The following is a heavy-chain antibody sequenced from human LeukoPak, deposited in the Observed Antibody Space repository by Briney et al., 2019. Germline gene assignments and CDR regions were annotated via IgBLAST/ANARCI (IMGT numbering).Heavy chain of an antibody. CDR3: AKDLGYCGVGSCTTIDY. D-gene: IGHD2-15*01. Sequence: GGSLRLSCAASGFSFSSYAMYWVRQAPGKGLEYVSGVSSNGGSTYYANSVKGRFTISRDNSKNTLFLQMNSLRAEDTAVYYCAKDLGYCGVGSCTTIDYWGQGTLVTVSS. CDR2: VSSNGGST. V-gene: IGHV3-64*01. CDR1: GFSFSSYA. J-gene: IGHJ4*02.